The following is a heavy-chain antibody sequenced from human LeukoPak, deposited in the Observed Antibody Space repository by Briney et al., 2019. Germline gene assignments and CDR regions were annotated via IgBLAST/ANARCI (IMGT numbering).Heavy chain of an antibody. CDR1: GFTFDDYA. V-gene: IGHV3-9*01. CDR3: AREGDNYYDSSGYRSGAFDI. Sequence: PGRSLRLSCAASGFTFDDYAMHWVRQAPGKGLEWVSGISWNSGSIGYADSVKGRFTISRDNAKNSLYLQMNSLRAEDTAVYYCAREGDNYYDSSGYRSGAFDIWGQGTMVTVSS. J-gene: IGHJ3*02. D-gene: IGHD3-22*01. CDR2: ISWNSGSI.